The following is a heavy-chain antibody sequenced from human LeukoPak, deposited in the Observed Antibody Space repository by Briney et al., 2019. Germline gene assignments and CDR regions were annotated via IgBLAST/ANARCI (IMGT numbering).Heavy chain of an antibody. CDR3: ARDEKKYCSGGSCPAYFDY. CDR2: ISGGYNGDS. D-gene: IGHD2-15*01. Sequence: GASVKVSCKTSGYNFRHYSISWVRQAPGQGLEWMAWISGGYNGDSNYALKLRGRLTMTTDTSTSTAYMELRSLRSDDTAVYYCARDEKKYCSGGSCPAYFDYWGQGTLVTVSS. J-gene: IGHJ4*02. CDR1: GYNFRHYS. V-gene: IGHV1-18*01.